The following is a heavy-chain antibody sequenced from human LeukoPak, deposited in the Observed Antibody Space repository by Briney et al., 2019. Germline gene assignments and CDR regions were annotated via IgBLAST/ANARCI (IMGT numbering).Heavy chain of an antibody. J-gene: IGHJ4*02. CDR2: IIPMFRTA. Sequence: SVKVSCKASGGTFSRSAVNWVRQAPGQGLEWMGGIIPMFRTANYAQKFRGRVTITADESTSTAYMELNSLRSEDTAVYYCARGASIHDSSSYYFLWWGQGTLVTVSS. CDR3: ARGASIHDSSSYYFLW. V-gene: IGHV1-69*13. CDR1: GGTFSRSA. D-gene: IGHD3-22*01.